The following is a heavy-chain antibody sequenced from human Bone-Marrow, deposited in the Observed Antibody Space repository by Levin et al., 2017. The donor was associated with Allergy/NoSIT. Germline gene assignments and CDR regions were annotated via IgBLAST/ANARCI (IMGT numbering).Heavy chain of an antibody. J-gene: IGHJ4*02. CDR1: GDSVNSGGYY. CDR2: IYYSGMT. V-gene: IGHV4-31*03. Sequence: NPSETLSLTCTVSGDSVNSGGYYWSWIRQHPGKGLEWIGYIYYSGMTDYNASLKSRVMISIDTSKNQFSLKVTSVTAADTAMYYCARDKGLRGQGIDYWGQGILVTVSS. CDR3: ARDKGLRGQGIDY. D-gene: IGHD4-17*01.